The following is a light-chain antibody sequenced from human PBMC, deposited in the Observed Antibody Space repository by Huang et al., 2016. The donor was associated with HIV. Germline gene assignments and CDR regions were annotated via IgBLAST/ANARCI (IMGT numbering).Light chain of an antibody. CDR1: QSVSSY. CDR3: QQRSNWRT. J-gene: IGKJ5*01. Sequence: EIVLTQSPATLSLSPGERATLSCRASQSVSSYLAGYQQKPVQAPRLLIYDASNRATGIPARFSGSGSGTYFTLTISSLEPEDFSVYYCQQRSNWRTFGQGTRLEIK. CDR2: DAS. V-gene: IGKV3-11*01.